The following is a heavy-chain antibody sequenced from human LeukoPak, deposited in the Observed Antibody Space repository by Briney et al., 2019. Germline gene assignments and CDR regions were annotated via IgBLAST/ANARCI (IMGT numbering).Heavy chain of an antibody. CDR1: GFTFSSYG. CDR2: IRFDGSNK. CDR3: AKAPDYSSSWYYFDY. V-gene: IGHV3-30*02. Sequence: GGSLRLSCAASGFTFSSYGMHWVRQAPGKGLEWVAFIRFDGSNKYYADSVKGRFTISRDNAKNSLYLQMNSLRAEDTALYYCAKAPDYSSSWYYFDYWGQGTLVTVSS. J-gene: IGHJ4*02. D-gene: IGHD6-13*01.